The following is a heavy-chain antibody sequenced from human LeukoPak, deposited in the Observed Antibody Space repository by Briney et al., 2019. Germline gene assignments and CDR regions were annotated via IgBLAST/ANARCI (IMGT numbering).Heavy chain of an antibody. CDR1: GFTFTNYE. Sequence: GGSLRLSCAASGFTFTNYEMNWVRQAPGKGLEWVSYISSSGSAIYDADSVKGRFTISRDNVRNSLHLQMNSLRAEDTAVYYCARERGYGHFDSWGQGTLVTVSS. J-gene: IGHJ4*02. V-gene: IGHV3-48*03. CDR2: ISSSGSAI. CDR3: ARERGYGHFDS. D-gene: IGHD2-15*01.